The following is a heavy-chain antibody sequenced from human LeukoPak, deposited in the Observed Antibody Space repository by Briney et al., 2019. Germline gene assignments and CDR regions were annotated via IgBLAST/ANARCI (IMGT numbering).Heavy chain of an antibody. Sequence: PSETLSLTCAVYGGSFSGYYWSWIRQPPGKGLEWIGEINHSGSTNYNPSLKSRVTISVDTSKNQFSLKLSSVTAADTAVHYCARAGYQYGDYVRWGQGTLVTVSS. CDR2: INHSGST. CDR3: ARAGYQYGDYVR. CDR1: GGSFSGYY. D-gene: IGHD4-17*01. V-gene: IGHV4-34*01. J-gene: IGHJ4*02.